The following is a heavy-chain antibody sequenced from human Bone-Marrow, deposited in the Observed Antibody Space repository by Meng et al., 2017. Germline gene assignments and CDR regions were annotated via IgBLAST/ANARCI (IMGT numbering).Heavy chain of an antibody. J-gene: IGHJ4*02. CDR3: ARFALLDY. D-gene: IGHD3-10*01. CDR1: GFTFSSYA. CDR2: ISYDGSNK. Sequence: LGGSGGGLVRPGGSLRLSCAASGFTFSSYAMSWVRQAPGKGLEWVAVISYDGSNKYYADSVKGRFTISRDNSKNTLYLQMNSLRAEDTAVYYCARFALLDYWGQGTLVTVSS. V-gene: IGHV3-30*01.